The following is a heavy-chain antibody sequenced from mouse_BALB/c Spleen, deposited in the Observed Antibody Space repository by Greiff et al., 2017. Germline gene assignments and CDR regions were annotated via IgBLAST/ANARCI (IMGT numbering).Heavy chain of an antibody. CDR1: GYSITSGYY. J-gene: IGHJ4*01. V-gene: IGHV3-6*02. D-gene: IGHD2-1*01. Sequence: ESGPGLVKPSQSLSLTCSVTGYSITSGYYWNWIRQFPGNKLEWMGYISYDGSNNYNPSLKNRISITRDTSKNQFFLKLNSVTTEDTATYYCARDGNYEGMDYWGQGTSVTVSS. CDR2: ISYDGSN. CDR3: ARDGNYEGMDY.